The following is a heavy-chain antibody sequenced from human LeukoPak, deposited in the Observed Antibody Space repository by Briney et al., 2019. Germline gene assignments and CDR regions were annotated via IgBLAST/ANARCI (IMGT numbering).Heavy chain of an antibody. V-gene: IGHV1-69*01. CDR3: AGTLSLEWFIGTYYYYGMDV. CDR1: GGTFSSYA. D-gene: IGHD3-3*01. J-gene: IGHJ6*02. CDR2: IIPIFGTA. Sequence: ASVKVSCKASGGTFSSYAISWVRQAPGQGLEWMGGIIPIFGTANYAQKFQGRVTITADESTSTAYMELSSLRSEDTAVYYCAGTLSLEWFIGTYYYYGMDVWGQGTTVTVSS.